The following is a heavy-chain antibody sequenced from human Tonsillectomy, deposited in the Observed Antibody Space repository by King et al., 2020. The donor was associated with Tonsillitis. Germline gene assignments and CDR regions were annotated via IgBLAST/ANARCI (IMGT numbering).Heavy chain of an antibody. CDR1: GFTFNIFA. V-gene: IGHV3-23*04. D-gene: IGHD6-6*01. Sequence: VQLVESGGGLVQPGGSLRLSCAASGFTFNIFAMSWVRQAPGKGLEWVSTISGSGGSTYYADSVKGRFTVSTDNSKNTLYLQMNSLRADDTAAYYCAKDGRSSSLPRWFDPWGQGTLVTVSS. J-gene: IGHJ5*02. CDR2: ISGSGGST. CDR3: AKDGRSSSLPRWFDP.